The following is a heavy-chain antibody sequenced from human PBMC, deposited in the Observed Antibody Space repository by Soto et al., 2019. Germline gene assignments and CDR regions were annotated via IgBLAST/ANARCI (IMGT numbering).Heavy chain of an antibody. CDR2: ISGSGGST. Sequence: PGGSLRLSCTSSGFTFSSYAMSWVRQAPGKGLEWVSAISGSGGSTYYADSVKGRFTISRDNSKNTLYLQMNSLRAEDTAVCYCAKARPLLRRGDYFDYWGQGTLVTVSS. CDR3: AKARPLLRRGDYFDY. V-gene: IGHV3-23*01. J-gene: IGHJ4*02. D-gene: IGHD3-3*01. CDR1: GFTFSSYA.